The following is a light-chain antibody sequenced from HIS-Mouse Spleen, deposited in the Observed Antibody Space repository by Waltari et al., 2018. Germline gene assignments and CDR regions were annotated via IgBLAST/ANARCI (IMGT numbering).Light chain of an antibody. CDR2: AES. J-gene: IGKJ1*01. CDR3: QQLNSYPPT. CDR1: QGIGSY. Sequence: DIQLTQSPSFLSASVGDRVTITCRASQGIGSYLAWYQQKPGKAPKLLIYAESTLQSGVPSRFSGSGSGTEFTLTISNLQPEDFATYYCQQLNSYPPTFGQGTKVEIK. V-gene: IGKV1-9*01.